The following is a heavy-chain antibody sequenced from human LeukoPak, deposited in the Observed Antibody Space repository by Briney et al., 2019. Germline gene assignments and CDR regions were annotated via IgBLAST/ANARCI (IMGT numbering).Heavy chain of an antibody. V-gene: IGHV4-59*01. Sequence: SETLSLTCTVSGGSISSYYWSWIRQPPGKGLEWIGYIYYSGSTNYNPSLKSRVTISVDTSKNQFSLKLGSVTAADTAVYYCAGGYQGDYWADYWGQGTLVTVSS. CDR1: GGSISSYY. CDR3: AGGYQGDYWADY. J-gene: IGHJ4*02. D-gene: IGHD2-8*02. CDR2: IYYSGST.